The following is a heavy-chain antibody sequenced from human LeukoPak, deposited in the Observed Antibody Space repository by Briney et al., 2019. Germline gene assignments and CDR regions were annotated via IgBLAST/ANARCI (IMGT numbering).Heavy chain of an antibody. Sequence: GGSLRLSCAASGFTVNSNYMSWVRQAPGKGLEWVSVIYSGGSTYYADSVKGRFTISRDNSKNTLYLQMNSLRAEDTAVYYCAKDIVVVPAAIPYYYYGMDVWGKGTTVTVSS. J-gene: IGHJ6*04. CDR2: IYSGGST. CDR1: GFTVNSNY. CDR3: AKDIVVVPAAIPYYYYGMDV. D-gene: IGHD2-2*01. V-gene: IGHV3-53*01.